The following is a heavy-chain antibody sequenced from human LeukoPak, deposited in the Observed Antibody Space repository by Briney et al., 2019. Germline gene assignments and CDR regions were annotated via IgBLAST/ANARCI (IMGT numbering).Heavy chain of an antibody. Sequence: KPGGSLRLSCAASGFTLNNAWMSWVRQAPGKGLEWLGRIKRETDGGTIDYAAPVKGRFTISRDDSRNTLYLQTDSLKIEDTAVYYCTTDRYYDNSELQFQHWGQGTLVTVSS. D-gene: IGHD3-22*01. CDR2: IKRETDGGTI. J-gene: IGHJ1*01. CDR1: GFTLNNAW. V-gene: IGHV3-15*01. CDR3: TTDRYYDNSELQFQH.